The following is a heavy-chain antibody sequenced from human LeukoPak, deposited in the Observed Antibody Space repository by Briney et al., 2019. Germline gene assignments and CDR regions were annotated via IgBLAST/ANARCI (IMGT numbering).Heavy chain of an antibody. J-gene: IGHJ5*02. CDR2: KGTAGDT. V-gene: IGHV3-13*04. CDR1: TITFSSYD. D-gene: IGHD2-15*01. CDR3: ARVIGYCSGGSCYPNWFDP. Sequence: GGSLRLSCAASTITFSSYDMHWVRQATGKGLEWVSEKGTAGDTFYLGSVKGRFAISRENAKNSLYLRMNSLRAEDTAVYYCARVIGYCSGGSCYPNWFDPWGQGTLVTVSS.